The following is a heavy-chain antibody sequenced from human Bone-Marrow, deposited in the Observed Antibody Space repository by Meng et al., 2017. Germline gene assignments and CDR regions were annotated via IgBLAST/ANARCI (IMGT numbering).Heavy chain of an antibody. D-gene: IGHD3-3*01. V-gene: IGHV3-7*03. CDR3: ARAEASGGPVNWFDP. CDR1: GFIFSNSW. CDR2: IRRDGSEK. Sequence: GGSLRLSCKASGFIFSNSWMSWVRQAPGKGLEWLANIRRDGSEKYYLDSVKGRFTISRDNAKNSLYLQMNSLRGEDTAVYYCARAEASGGPVNWFDPWGQGTLVTVSS. J-gene: IGHJ5*02.